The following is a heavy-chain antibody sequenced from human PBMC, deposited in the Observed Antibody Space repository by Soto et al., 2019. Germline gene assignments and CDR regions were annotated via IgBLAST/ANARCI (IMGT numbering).Heavy chain of an antibody. CDR2: IWYDGSNK. V-gene: IGHV3-33*01. J-gene: IGHJ5*02. Sequence: QVQLVESGGGVVQPGRSLRLSCAASGFTFSSYGMHWVRQAPGKGLEWGAVIWYDGSNKYYADSVKGRFTISRDNSKNPLYLQMSGRRAEDTVVYSWGGGPSGPWGQGPLVTVSS. CDR3: GGGPSGP. CDR1: GFTFSSYG.